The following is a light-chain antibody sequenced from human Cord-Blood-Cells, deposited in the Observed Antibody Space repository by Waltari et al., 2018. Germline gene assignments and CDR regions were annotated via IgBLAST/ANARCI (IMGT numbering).Light chain of an antibody. CDR3: SSYAGSNNWV. CDR1: SSDVGGYNY. Sequence: QSALTQPPSASGSPGQSVTIPCTGTSSDVGGYNYVPWYQQHPGKAPKLMIYEVSKRPSWVPDRFSGSKSGNTASLTVSGLQAEDEADYYCSSYAGSNNWVFGVGTKLTVL. J-gene: IGLJ3*02. CDR2: EVS. V-gene: IGLV2-8*01.